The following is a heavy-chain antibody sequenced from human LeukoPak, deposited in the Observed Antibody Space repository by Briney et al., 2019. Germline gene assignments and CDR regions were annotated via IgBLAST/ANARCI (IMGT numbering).Heavy chain of an antibody. Sequence: SETLSLTCTVSGGSISSSSYYWGWIRQPPGKGLEWIGSIYHSGSTYYNPSLKSRVTISVDTSKNQFSLKLSSVTAADTAVYYCARVGYSSGWYGNFDYWGQGTLVTVSS. V-gene: IGHV4-39*07. CDR1: GGSISSSSYY. CDR3: ARVGYSSGWYGNFDY. CDR2: IYHSGST. D-gene: IGHD6-19*01. J-gene: IGHJ4*02.